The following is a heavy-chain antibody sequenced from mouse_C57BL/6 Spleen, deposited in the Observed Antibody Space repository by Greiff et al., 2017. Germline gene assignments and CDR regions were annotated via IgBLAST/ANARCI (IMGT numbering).Heavy chain of an antibody. CDR2: ISSGGSYT. Sequence: EVQLVESGGDLVKPGGSLKLSCAASGFTFSSYGMSWVRQTPDKRLEWVATISSGGSYTYYPDSVKGRFTISRDNAKNTLYLQMSSLKSEDTAMYDCARGTTVVPLAMDYWGQGTSVTVSS. V-gene: IGHV5-6*01. CDR3: ARGTTVVPLAMDY. J-gene: IGHJ4*01. CDR1: GFTFSSYG. D-gene: IGHD1-1*01.